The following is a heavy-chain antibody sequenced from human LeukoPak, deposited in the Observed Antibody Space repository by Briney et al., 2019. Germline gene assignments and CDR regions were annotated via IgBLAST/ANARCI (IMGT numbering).Heavy chain of an antibody. V-gene: IGHV1-2*02. CDR3: ARGHNSGYSNSLDP. D-gene: IGHD3-22*01. CDR2: INSNSGGT. Sequence: ASVPVSFTSSGYTFTDYYIHWVRQAPGRGLESMGWINSNSGGTNYAQKFQGRVTMTRDTSINTAYMELSSLTSDDTAVYYCARGHNSGYSNSLDPWGQGTLVTVSS. CDR1: GYTFTDYY. J-gene: IGHJ5*02.